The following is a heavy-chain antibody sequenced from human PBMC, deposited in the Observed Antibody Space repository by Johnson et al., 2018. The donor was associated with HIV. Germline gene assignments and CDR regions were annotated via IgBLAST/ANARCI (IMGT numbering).Heavy chain of an antibody. V-gene: IGHV3-33*03. CDR3: AKTGGGAALDS. CDR2: LWYDGTTA. Sequence: QVQLVESGGDMVQPGRSLRLSCAASGFNFNICGMHWVRQAPGKGLEWVAILWYDGTTAFYADSVKGRFTISRDTSKKMLYLQMNSLRVDDTAVYYCAKTGGGAALDSWGQGTMVTVSS. CDR1: GFNFNICG. J-gene: IGHJ3*02. D-gene: IGHD3-16*01.